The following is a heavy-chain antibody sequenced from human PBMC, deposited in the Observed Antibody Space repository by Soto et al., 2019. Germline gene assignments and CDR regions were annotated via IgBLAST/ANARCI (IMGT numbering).Heavy chain of an antibody. Sequence: EVQLVEAGGGLIQPGGSLRLYCAASGFTVISNYMSWVRQAPGKGLEWVSFIYSNGSTYYADSVKGRFSISRDNSTNMVYLQMDSLRAEDTAVYYCARGGQVRGGLDVWGQGTTVTVSS. D-gene: IGHD2-15*01. CDR3: ARGGQVRGGLDV. V-gene: IGHV3-53*01. CDR1: GFTVISNY. CDR2: IYSNGST. J-gene: IGHJ6*02.